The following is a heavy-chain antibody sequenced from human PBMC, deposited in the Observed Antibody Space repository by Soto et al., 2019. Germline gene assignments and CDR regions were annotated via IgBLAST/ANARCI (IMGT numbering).Heavy chain of an antibody. J-gene: IGHJ6*02. CDR2: ISWKSGSI. V-gene: IGHV3-9*01. CDR3: AKRTGGTANGLDV. D-gene: IGHD2-21*02. Sequence: EVQLVESGGDLVQPGRSLRLSCAASGFSFGDYAMHWVRQAPGKGLEWVSGISWKSGSIGYADSVKGRFTISRDNAKNSLYLQMNSLRAEDTVLYYCAKRTGGTANGLDVWGQGTTVTVSS. CDR1: GFSFGDYA.